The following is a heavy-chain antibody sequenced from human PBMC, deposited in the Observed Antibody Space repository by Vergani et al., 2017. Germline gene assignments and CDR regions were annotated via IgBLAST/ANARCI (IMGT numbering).Heavy chain of an antibody. CDR2: INCNSGGT. Sequence: QVQLVQSGAEVKKSGASVKVSCKTSGYTFSAYYMHWVRQAPGKGLEWMGWINCNSGGTKYAQKFEGRVTMTRDTSINTAYLGLSRLRSDDTAMYFCARAPRLSSVWYAGWFDLWGQGTLVTVSS. J-gene: IGHJ5*02. V-gene: IGHV1-2*02. D-gene: IGHD6-19*01. CDR3: ARAPRLSSVWYAGWFDL. CDR1: GYTFSAYY.